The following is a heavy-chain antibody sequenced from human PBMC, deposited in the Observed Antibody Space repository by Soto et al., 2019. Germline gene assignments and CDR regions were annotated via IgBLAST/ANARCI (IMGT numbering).Heavy chain of an antibody. CDR1: GFTVSSNY. CDR2: IYSGGST. Sequence: EVQLVESGGGLVQPGGSLRLSCAASGFTVSSNYMSWVRQAPGMGLEWVSVIYSGGSTYYADSVKGRFTISRDNSKNTLYLQMNSLRAEDTAVYYCAREDGYRGGDAFDIWGQGTMVTVSS. CDR3: AREDGYRGGDAFDI. V-gene: IGHV3-66*01. D-gene: IGHD5-12*01. J-gene: IGHJ3*02.